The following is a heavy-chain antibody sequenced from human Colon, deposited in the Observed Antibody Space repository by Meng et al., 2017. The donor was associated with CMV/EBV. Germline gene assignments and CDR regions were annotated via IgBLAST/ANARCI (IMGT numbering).Heavy chain of an antibody. V-gene: IGHV3-21*01. CDR3: ARGGYYYDSSGYYLPFYYYYGMDV. D-gene: IGHD3-22*01. Sequence: GESLKISCAASGFTFSSYSMNWVRQAPGKGLEWVSSISSSSSYIYYADSVKGRFTISRDNAKNSLYLQMNSLRAEDTAVYYCARGGYYYDSSGYYLPFYYYYGMDVWGQETTVTVSS. CDR1: GFTFSSYS. J-gene: IGHJ6*02. CDR2: ISSSSSYI.